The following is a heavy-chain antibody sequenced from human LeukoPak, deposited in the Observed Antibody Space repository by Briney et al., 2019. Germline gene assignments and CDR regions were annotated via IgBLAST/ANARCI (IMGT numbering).Heavy chain of an antibody. Sequence: PSETLSLTCTVSGGSISSYYWSWIRQPAGKGLEWIGRIYTSGSTNYNPSLKSRVTMSVDTSKNQFSLKLSSVTAADTAVYYCARRITIFWRGPFDYWGQGTLVTVSS. CDR3: ARRITIFWRGPFDY. V-gene: IGHV4-4*07. CDR1: GGSISSYY. D-gene: IGHD3-9*01. J-gene: IGHJ4*02. CDR2: IYTSGST.